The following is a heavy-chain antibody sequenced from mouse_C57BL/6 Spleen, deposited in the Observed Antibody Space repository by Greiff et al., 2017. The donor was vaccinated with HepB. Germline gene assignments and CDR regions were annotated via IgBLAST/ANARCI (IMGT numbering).Heavy chain of an antibody. CDR3: ERGYGNLDY. CDR2: IRNKANGYTT. V-gene: IGHV7-3*01. J-gene: IGHJ2*01. D-gene: IGHD2-1*01. CDR1: GFTFTDYY. Sequence: EVKVVESGGGLVQPGGSLSLSCAASGFTFTDYYMSWVRQPPGKALEWLGFIRNKANGYTTEYSASVKGRFTISRDNSQSILYLQMNALRAEDSATYYCERGYGNLDYWGQGTTLTVSS.